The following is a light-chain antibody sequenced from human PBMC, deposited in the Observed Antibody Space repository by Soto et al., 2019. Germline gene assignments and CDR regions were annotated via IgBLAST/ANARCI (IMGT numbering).Light chain of an antibody. Sequence: EIVLTQSPATLSLSPGDRATLSCRASQRVSSNFLAWYQQRPGQTPRLLIYGAFTRATGIPDRFSGGGSGTDFILTISRLEPEDFVVYYCQQYGSSPFNFGPGTKVEIK. CDR2: GAF. V-gene: IGKV3-20*01. CDR1: QRVSSNF. J-gene: IGKJ3*01. CDR3: QQYGSSPFN.